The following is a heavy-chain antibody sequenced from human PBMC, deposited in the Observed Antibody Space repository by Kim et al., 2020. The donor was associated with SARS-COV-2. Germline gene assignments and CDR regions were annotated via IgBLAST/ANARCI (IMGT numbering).Heavy chain of an antibody. CDR3: ARVTTGAFDY. D-gene: IGHD1-26*01. CDR2: K. V-gene: IGHV3-30*03. Sequence: KYYSDSVKGRFTISRDKSKNSLYLQISSLSSADTALYYCARVTTGAFDYWGQGTLVTVSS. J-gene: IGHJ4*02.